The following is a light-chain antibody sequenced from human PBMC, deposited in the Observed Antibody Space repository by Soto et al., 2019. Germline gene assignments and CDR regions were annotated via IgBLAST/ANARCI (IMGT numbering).Light chain of an antibody. Sequence: EIVLTQSPATLSLSPGERATLSCRASQSVGSSLAWYQQRPGQAPRLLIYDAFIRATGIPARFSGSESGTDFTLTISSLEPEDFAVYDGQQRSNWPLTFGQGTRLEIK. J-gene: IGKJ5*01. CDR2: DAF. CDR3: QQRSNWPLT. CDR1: QSVGSS. V-gene: IGKV3-11*01.